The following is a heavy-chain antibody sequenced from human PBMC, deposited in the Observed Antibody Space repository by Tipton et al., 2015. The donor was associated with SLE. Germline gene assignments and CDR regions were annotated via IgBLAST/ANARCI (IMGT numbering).Heavy chain of an antibody. CDR3: ARPIVGVAAFHI. J-gene: IGHJ3*02. Sequence: TLSLTCAVSGYSISSGYYWGWIRQSPVKGLEWIGIVYRTAYYNPSFKSRVTMSVDTSKNQFSLKLSSVTAADTAVYFCARPIVGVAAFHIWGPGTMVTVSS. V-gene: IGHV4-38-2*01. D-gene: IGHD1-26*01. CDR2: VYRTA. CDR1: GYSISSGYY.